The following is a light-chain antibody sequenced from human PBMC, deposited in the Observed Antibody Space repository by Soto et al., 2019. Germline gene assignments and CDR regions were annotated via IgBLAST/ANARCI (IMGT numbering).Light chain of an antibody. CDR1: PSVSNS. CDR3: QQRNKWPPVT. J-gene: IGKJ4*01. Sequence: ESVLTHSPATLSLSPGERSTLSCRASPSVSNSLAWYQHKPGQAPRLLIYDASNRATGVPTRFSGSGSGTDFTLTISSLEPEDFAVYYCQQRNKWPPVTFGGGTKVDIK. V-gene: IGKV3-11*01. CDR2: DAS.